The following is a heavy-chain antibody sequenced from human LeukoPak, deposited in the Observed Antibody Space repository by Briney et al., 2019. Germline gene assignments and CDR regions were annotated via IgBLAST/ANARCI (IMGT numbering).Heavy chain of an antibody. Sequence: AAVKVSCKASGYTFTIYGINWVRQAPGQGLEWTGWISAYNGNTKYAQKLQGRVTMTTDTSTNTAYMELRSLRSDDTAVYYCARDPYSGYDSDAFDIWGQGTMVTVSS. CDR2: ISAYNGNT. D-gene: IGHD5-12*01. CDR3: ARDPYSGYDSDAFDI. CDR1: GYTFTIYG. V-gene: IGHV1-18*01. J-gene: IGHJ3*02.